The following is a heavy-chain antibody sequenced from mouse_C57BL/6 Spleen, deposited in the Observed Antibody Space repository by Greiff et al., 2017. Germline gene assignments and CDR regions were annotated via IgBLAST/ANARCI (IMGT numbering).Heavy chain of an antibody. CDR3: ARKPFHYFDD. Sequence: VQLQQSGPVLVKPGASVKMSCKASGYTFTDYYMNWVKQSHGKSLEWIGGINPYNGGTSYNQKFKGKATLTVDNSSRTAYMELNSLTSEDSAVYYCARKPFHYFDDWGQGTTLTVSS. J-gene: IGHJ2*01. V-gene: IGHV1-19*01. D-gene: IGHD6-1*01. CDR1: GYTFTDYY. CDR2: INPYNGGT.